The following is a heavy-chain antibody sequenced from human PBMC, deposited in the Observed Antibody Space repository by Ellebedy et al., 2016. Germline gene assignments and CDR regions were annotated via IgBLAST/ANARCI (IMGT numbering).Heavy chain of an antibody. J-gene: IGHJ4*02. CDR3: AKYDYYGSGSH. Sequence: GESLKISXAASGFTFSSYWMHWVRQAPGKGLVWVSRMNSDGSSTSYADSVKGRITISRDNAKNTLYLQMNSLRAEDTAVYYCAKYDYYGSGSHWGQGTLVTVSS. D-gene: IGHD3-10*01. CDR2: MNSDGSST. V-gene: IGHV3-74*01. CDR1: GFTFSSYW.